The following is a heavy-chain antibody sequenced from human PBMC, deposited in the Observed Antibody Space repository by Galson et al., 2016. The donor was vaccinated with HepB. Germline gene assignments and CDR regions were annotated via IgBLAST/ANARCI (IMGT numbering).Heavy chain of an antibody. J-gene: IGHJ6*02. CDR1: GFTVSSNF. V-gene: IGHV3-53*01. CDR3: VRGEGDV. Sequence: SLRLSCAASGFTVSSNFMSWVRQAPGKGPEWVSVMYSSGSRYYADSLKGRLTISRDNSKNRIDLQMYSLRVDDTAVYYCVRGEGDVWAKGPRSPSP. CDR2: MYSSGSR.